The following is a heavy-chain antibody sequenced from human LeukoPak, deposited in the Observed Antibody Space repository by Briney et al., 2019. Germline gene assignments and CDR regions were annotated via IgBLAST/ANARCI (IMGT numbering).Heavy chain of an antibody. V-gene: IGHV4-34*01. CDR2: INHSGST. J-gene: IGHJ5*02. CDR1: GGYFSGYY. Sequence: MPSEALSLTCAVHGGYFSGYYWSWIRQPPGKGLEWIGEINHSGSTNYNPSLKGRVTISVDTSKNQFSLKLSSVTAADTAVYYCARVGCSGGSCYFNWFDPWGQGTLVTVSS. CDR3: ARVGCSGGSCYFNWFDP. D-gene: IGHD2-15*01.